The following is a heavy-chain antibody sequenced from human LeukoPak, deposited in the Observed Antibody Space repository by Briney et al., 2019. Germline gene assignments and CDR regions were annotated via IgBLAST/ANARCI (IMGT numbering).Heavy chain of an antibody. J-gene: IGHJ6*02. D-gene: IGHD3-9*01. CDR1: GFTFSSYA. Sequence: GGSLRLSCAASGFTFSSYAMSWVRQAPGKGLEWVSAISGSGGSTYYADSVKGRFTISRDNAKNSLYLQMNSLRAEDTAVYYCARGAERHYDILTGYYRYYGMDVWGQGTTVTVSS. V-gene: IGHV3-23*01. CDR2: ISGSGGST. CDR3: ARGAERHYDILTGYYRYYGMDV.